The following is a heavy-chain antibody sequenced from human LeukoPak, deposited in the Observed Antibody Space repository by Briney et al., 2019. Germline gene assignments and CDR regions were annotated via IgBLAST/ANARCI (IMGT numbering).Heavy chain of an antibody. V-gene: IGHV3-30*02. CDR1: GFTFSSYG. Sequence: GGSLRLSCAASGFTFSSYGMHWVRQAPGKGLEWVAFIRYDGSNKYYADSVEGRFTISRDNSKNTLYLQMNSLRAEDTAVYYCAKDRVWLTHSNWFDPWGQGTLVTVSS. CDR3: AKDRVWLTHSNWFDP. CDR2: IRYDGSNK. D-gene: IGHD5-18*01. J-gene: IGHJ5*02.